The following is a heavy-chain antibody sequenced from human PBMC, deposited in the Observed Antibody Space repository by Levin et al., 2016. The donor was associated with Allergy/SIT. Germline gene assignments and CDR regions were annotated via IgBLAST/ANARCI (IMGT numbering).Heavy chain of an antibody. CDR2: ISGSGGST. CDR3: AKLPLGYIV. D-gene: IGHD5-12*01. Sequence: VRQAPGKGLEWVSAISGSGGSTYYADSVKGRFTISRDNSKNTLYLQMNSLRAEDTAVYYCAKLPLGYIVWGQGTLVTVSS. J-gene: IGHJ4*02. V-gene: IGHV3-23*01.